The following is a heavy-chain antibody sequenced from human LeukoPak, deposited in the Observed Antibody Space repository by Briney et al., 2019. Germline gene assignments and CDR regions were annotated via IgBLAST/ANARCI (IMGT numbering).Heavy chain of an antibody. CDR2: IRYDGSNK. CDR1: GFTFSSRG. CDR3: TRDLMDYDVSTGLHHYYMDV. J-gene: IGHJ6*02. D-gene: IGHD3-9*01. Sequence: GGSLRLSCAASGFTFSSRGMHWVRQAPGKGLEWVAYIRYDGSNKYYADSVKGRFTISRDNSKNTLYLQMNTLRVEDTAVYYCTRDLMDYDVSTGLHHYYMDVWGQGTTVTVSS. V-gene: IGHV3-30*02.